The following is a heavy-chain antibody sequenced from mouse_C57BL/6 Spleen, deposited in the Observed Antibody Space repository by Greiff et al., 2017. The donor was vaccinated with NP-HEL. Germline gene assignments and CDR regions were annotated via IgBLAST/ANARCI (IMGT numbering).Heavy chain of an antibody. J-gene: IGHJ2*01. Sequence: EVKLVESGPGLVKPSQSLSLTCSVTGYSITSGYYWNWIRQFPGNKLEWMGYISYDGSNNYNPSLKNRISITRDTSKNQFFLKLNSVTTEDTATYYCARGVYYFDYWGQGTTLTVSS. CDR3: ARGVYYFDY. V-gene: IGHV3-6*01. CDR1: GYSITSGYY. CDR2: ISYDGSN.